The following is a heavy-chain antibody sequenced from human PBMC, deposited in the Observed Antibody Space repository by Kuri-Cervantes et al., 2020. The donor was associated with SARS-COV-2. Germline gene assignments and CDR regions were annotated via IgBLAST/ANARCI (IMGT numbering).Heavy chain of an antibody. Sequence: GESLKISCAAAGFTFSDYAVSWVRQAPGKGLEWVSGITSSGSMTYYADAVKGRFTISRDNSKDTISLQMNSLRGEDTAVYYCARDVAAGRAYYYYTDVWGKGTTITVSS. J-gene: IGHJ6*03. CDR3: ARDVAAGRAYYYYTDV. CDR2: ITSSGSMT. CDR1: GFTFSDYA. D-gene: IGHD6-13*01. V-gene: IGHV3-23*01.